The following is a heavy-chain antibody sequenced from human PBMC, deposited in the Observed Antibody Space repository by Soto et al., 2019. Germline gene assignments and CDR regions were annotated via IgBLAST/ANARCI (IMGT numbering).Heavy chain of an antibody. Sequence: SETLPLTCPVSSGSICSGINYWEWCRHPPGQGLEWIGSIYYSGSTYYNPSLKSRVTISVDTSKNQFSLKLSSVTAADTAVYYCARHLTYCSAGSCYSDFPYYGMDVWGQGTTVS. CDR2: IYYSGST. CDR1: SGSICSGINY. V-gene: IGHV4-39*01. CDR3: ARHLTYCSAGSCYSDFPYYGMDV. J-gene: IGHJ6*02. D-gene: IGHD2-15*01.